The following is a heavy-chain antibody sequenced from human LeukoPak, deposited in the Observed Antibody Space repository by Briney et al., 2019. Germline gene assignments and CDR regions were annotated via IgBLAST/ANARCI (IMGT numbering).Heavy chain of an antibody. CDR1: GGPVRSASYY. CDR3: ARVDILTGYLADY. V-gene: IGHV4-61*01. J-gene: IGHJ4*02. D-gene: IGHD3-9*01. Sequence: SETLSLTCTVSGGPVRSASYYWTWIRQPPGKGLEWIGYIYYTGNTNSNPSLKSRVTISVDPPKNQFSLKLSSVTAADTAVYHCARVDILTGYLADYWGQGTLVTVSS. CDR2: IYYTGNT.